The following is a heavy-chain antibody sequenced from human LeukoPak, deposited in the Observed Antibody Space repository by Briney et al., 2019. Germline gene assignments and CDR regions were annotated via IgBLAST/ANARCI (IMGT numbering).Heavy chain of an antibody. CDR2: ISYDGSNK. D-gene: IGHD3-22*01. CDR3: ARVPSGWLYPDAFDI. Sequence: PGGSLRLSCAASGFTFSSYAMHWVRQAPGKGLEWVAVISYDGSNKYYADPVKGRFTISRDNSKNTLYLQMNSLRAEDTAVYYCARVPSGWLYPDAFDIWGQGTMVTVSS. V-gene: IGHV3-30-3*01. J-gene: IGHJ3*02. CDR1: GFTFSSYA.